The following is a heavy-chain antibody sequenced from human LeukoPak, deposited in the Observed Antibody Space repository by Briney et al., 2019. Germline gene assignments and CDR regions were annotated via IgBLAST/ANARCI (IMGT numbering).Heavy chain of an antibody. CDR3: AKDLKVLRFLEWLSPFDY. V-gene: IGHV3-23*01. D-gene: IGHD3-3*01. J-gene: IGHJ4*02. Sequence: GGSLRLSCAASGFTSSSYAMSLVRQAAGKGLEWVSASSGSGGSTYYADSVKGRFTISRDNSKNTLYLQMNSLRAEDTAVYYCAKDLKVLRFLEWLSPFDYWGQGTLVTVSS. CDR1: GFTSSSYA. CDR2: SSGSGGST.